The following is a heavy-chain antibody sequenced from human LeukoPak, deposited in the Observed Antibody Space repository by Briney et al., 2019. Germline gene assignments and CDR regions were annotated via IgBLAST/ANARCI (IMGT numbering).Heavy chain of an antibody. J-gene: IGHJ4*02. CDR2: LNHHGGT. V-gene: IGHV4-39*01. CDR1: GGTIDRSSYY. Sequence: PSETLSLTCIVSGGTIDRSSYYWGWIRQPPGKGLEWIGSLNHHGGTHYNPSLKSRVTISVDTPKNQFSLKLTFVTAADTAVYFCARSGQGAGTNTFDYWGLGTLVTVSS. CDR3: ARSGQGAGTNTFDY. D-gene: IGHD1-14*01.